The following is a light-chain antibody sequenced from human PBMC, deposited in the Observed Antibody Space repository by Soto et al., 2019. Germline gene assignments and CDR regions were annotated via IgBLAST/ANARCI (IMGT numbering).Light chain of an antibody. CDR1: QSVSSSY. J-gene: IGKJ3*01. CDR3: QHYGSSPGFT. Sequence: EIVLTQSPGTLSLSPGERATLSCRASQSVSSSYLAWYQQKPGQAPRLLIYGASSRATGIPDRFSGSGSGTDFTLTISRLEPEDLAVYYCQHYGSSPGFTFGPGTKVDIK. V-gene: IGKV3-20*01. CDR2: GAS.